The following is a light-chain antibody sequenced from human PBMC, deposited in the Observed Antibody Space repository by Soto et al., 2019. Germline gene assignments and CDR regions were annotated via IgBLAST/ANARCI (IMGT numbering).Light chain of an antibody. CDR3: QQYFTNPLT. CDR2: WAS. Sequence: DIVMTQSPDSLAVSLGERATINCMSSQSLLYSANKKNYVAWYQQKPGQPPKLLIYWASTRESGVPDRFSGSGSGTDFTLTISSLQAEDVAVYYWQQYFTNPLTFGPGTKVDIK. V-gene: IGKV4-1*01. CDR1: QSLLYSANKKNY. J-gene: IGKJ3*01.